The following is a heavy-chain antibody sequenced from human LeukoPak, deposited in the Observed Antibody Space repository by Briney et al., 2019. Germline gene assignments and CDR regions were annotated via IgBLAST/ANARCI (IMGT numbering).Heavy chain of an antibody. CDR3: AGTPWFGELTLDY. D-gene: IGHD3-10*01. V-gene: IGHV1-58*02. CDR1: GFTFTSST. J-gene: IGHJ4*02. CDR2: IVVGSGNT. Sequence: SVKVSCKAPGFTFTSSTIQWVRQARGQRLEWIGWIVVGSGNTNYAQKFQERVIITRDMSTTTVYMELSSLRSEDTAVYYCAGTPWFGELTLDYWGQGTLVTVSS.